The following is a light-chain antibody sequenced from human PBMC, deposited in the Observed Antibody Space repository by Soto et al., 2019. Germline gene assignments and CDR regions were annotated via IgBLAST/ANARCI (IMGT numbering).Light chain of an antibody. J-gene: IGKJ5*01. CDR2: GAS. CDR1: QSVSSSY. V-gene: IGKV3-15*01. Sequence: EIVMTQSPGTLSLSPGERATLSCRASQSVSSSYLAWYQQKPGQAPRLLIYGASARALGIPARFSGSGSGTEFSFTVTSLQSEDFAVYYCQQYDQWPITFGQGTRLEI. CDR3: QQYDQWPIT.